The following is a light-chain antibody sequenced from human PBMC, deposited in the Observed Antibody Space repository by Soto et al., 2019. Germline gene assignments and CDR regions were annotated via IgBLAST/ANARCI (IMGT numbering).Light chain of an antibody. Sequence: QSALTQAASVSGSPEQSITISCTGTSSDVGGYNYVSWYQKHPDKAPKLMIYEVTNRPSGVSSRFSGSRSGTTASLTISGLQAEDEGDYFCSSYTRSGTYVFGTGTKVTVL. V-gene: IGLV2-14*01. CDR3: SSYTRSGTYV. CDR1: SSDVGGYNY. J-gene: IGLJ1*01. CDR2: EVT.